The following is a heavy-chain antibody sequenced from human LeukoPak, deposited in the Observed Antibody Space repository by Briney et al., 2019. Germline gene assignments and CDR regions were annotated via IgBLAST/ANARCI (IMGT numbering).Heavy chain of an antibody. J-gene: IGHJ5*02. D-gene: IGHD3-22*01. Sequence: GGSLRLSCAASGFTFSSYSMNWVRQAPGKGLERVSSISSSSSYIYYADSVKGRFIISRDNAKNSLYLQMNSLRAEDTAVYYCARDTYYYDSSGYYWFDPWGQGTLVTVSS. CDR3: ARDTYYYDSSGYYWFDP. CDR2: ISSSSSYI. CDR1: GFTFSSYS. V-gene: IGHV3-21*01.